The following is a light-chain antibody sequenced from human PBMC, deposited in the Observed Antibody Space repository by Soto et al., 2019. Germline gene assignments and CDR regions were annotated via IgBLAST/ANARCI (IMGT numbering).Light chain of an antibody. CDR1: QSVSSY. J-gene: IGKJ5*01. CDR3: QQRSNWPPIT. Sequence: VFTQSPATLSLSPGERATLSCRASQSVSSYLAWYHQKPGQAPRLLIYDASNRATGIPARFSGSGSGTDFTLTISSLEPEDFAVYYGQQRSNWPPITFGQGTRRDIK. CDR2: DAS. V-gene: IGKV3-11*01.